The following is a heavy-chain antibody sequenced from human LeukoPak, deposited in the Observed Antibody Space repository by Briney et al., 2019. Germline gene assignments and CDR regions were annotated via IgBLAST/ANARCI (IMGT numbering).Heavy chain of an antibody. Sequence: GGSLRLSCAASGFTFSYYAISWVRQAPGKGLEWVSAISGSGGNTYYADSVKGRFTISRDNSKNTLYLQMSSLRAEDTAVYYCAKVVYGFWSGYFFWGQGTLVTVSS. CDR2: ISGSGGNT. J-gene: IGHJ4*02. D-gene: IGHD3-3*01. CDR3: AKVVYGFWSGYFF. CDR1: GFTFSYYA. V-gene: IGHV3-23*01.